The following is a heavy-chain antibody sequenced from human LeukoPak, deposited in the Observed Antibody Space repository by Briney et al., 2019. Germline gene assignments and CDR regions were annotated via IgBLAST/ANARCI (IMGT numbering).Heavy chain of an antibody. CDR1: GGSISSYY. CDR2: IYYSGST. CDR3: ARDSVVVVAATNPRHYYYYYGMDV. Sequence: PSETLCLTCTVSGGSISSYYWSWIRQPPGKGLEWIGYIYYSGSTNYNPSLKSRVTISVDTSKNQFSLKLSSVTAADTAVYYCARDSVVVVAATNPRHYYYYYGMDVWGQGTTVTVSS. D-gene: IGHD2-15*01. V-gene: IGHV4-59*01. J-gene: IGHJ6*02.